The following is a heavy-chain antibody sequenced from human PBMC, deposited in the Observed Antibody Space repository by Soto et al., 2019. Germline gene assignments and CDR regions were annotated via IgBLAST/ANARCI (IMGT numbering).Heavy chain of an antibody. V-gene: IGHV3-23*01. CDR3: AKPSRSYCSGDSCTD. J-gene: IGHJ4*02. Sequence: GGSLRLSCAASGFTFISFTMSWVLQAPGKGLEWVSSIGSGGTAYYADSVKGRFTISRDNSKNTLHLQMNSLRAEDTAVYFCAKPSRSYCSGDSCTDWGQGALVNV. D-gene: IGHD2-15*01. CDR2: IGSGGTA. CDR1: GFTFISFT.